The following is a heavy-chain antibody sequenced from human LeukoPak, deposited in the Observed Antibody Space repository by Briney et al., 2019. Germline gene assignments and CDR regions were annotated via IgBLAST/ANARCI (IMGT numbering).Heavy chain of an antibody. CDR3: AKYSGSYYYPPNWDS. V-gene: IGHV3-23*01. Sequence: GGSLRLSCAASGFTFSNYAMTWVRQAPGKGLEWVSGISGSGSSTYYADSVKGRFTLSRDYPKNTLYLQVNSLRAEDTAVYFCAKYSGSYYYPPNWDSWGQGTLVTVSS. CDR1: GFTFSNYA. CDR2: ISGSGSST. J-gene: IGHJ4*02. D-gene: IGHD1-26*01.